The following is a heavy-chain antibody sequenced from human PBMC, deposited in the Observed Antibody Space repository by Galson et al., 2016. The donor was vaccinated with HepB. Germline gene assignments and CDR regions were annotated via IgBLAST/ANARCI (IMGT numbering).Heavy chain of an antibody. Sequence: SETLSLTCAVSGGSISSRTWWRWVRQPPGKGLEWIGEINHTGGTNYKWSFKSRVTISVDKSKNQFSLQLTSVTAADTAVYYCARHYYDSSDASWGRGTLVTVSS. J-gene: IGHJ5*02. CDR2: INHTGGT. V-gene: IGHV4-4*02. CDR1: GGSISSRTW. CDR3: ARHYYDSSDAS. D-gene: IGHD3-22*01.